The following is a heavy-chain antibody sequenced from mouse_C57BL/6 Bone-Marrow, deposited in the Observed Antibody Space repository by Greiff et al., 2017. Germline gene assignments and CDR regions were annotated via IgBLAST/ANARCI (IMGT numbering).Heavy chain of an antibody. Sequence: VQLQQSGAELARPGASVKLSCKASGYTFTSYGISWVKQRTGQGLEWIGEIYPRSGNTYYNEKFKGKATLTADKSSSKAYMELRSLTSEDSAGYFCARGSYSFFYAMDYWGQGTSVTVSS. CDR2: IYPRSGNT. D-gene: IGHD2-12*01. CDR1: GYTFTSYG. CDR3: ARGSYSFFYAMDY. J-gene: IGHJ4*01. V-gene: IGHV1-81*01.